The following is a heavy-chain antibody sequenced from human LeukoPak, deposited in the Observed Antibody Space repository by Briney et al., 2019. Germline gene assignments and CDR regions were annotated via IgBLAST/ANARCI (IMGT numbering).Heavy chain of an antibody. CDR2: ISYDGSNK. J-gene: IGHJ4*02. CDR3: ARDKVVGPTKFDY. V-gene: IGHV3-30-3*01. D-gene: IGHD1-26*01. Sequence: GGSLRLSCAASGFTFSSYAMHWVRQAPGKGLEWVAVISYDGSNKYYADSVKGRFTISRDNSKNTLYPQMNSLRAEDTAVYYCARDKVVGPTKFDYWGQGTLVTVSS. CDR1: GFTFSSYA.